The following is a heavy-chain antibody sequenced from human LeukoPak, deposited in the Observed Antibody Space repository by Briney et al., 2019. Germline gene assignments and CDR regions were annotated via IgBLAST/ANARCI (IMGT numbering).Heavy chain of an antibody. Sequence: GGSLRLSCAASGFTLSSYSMNWARQAPGKGLEWLSSISSSSNYIYYADSMKGRFTTSRDNAKNPLSLEMNSLRAEDPAVYYCARDPSSGWYLKGWFDPWGQGTLVTVSS. D-gene: IGHD6-19*01. CDR1: GFTLSSYS. CDR2: ISSSSNYI. J-gene: IGHJ5*02. CDR3: ARDPSSGWYLKGWFDP. V-gene: IGHV3-21*01.